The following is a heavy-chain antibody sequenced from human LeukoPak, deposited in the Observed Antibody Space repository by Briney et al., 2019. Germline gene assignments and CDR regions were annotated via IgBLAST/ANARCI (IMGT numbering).Heavy chain of an antibody. CDR3: ARELAREVTLDY. CDR1: GFTLSSYE. Sequence: GGSLRLSCAASGFTLSSYEMHWVRQVPGKWLVWVLRIKSDGRRTGYADSAKGRFTISRDNGKNTRYLQMKRLRAEDTAIYYGARELAREVTLDYWGQGTLVTVSS. J-gene: IGHJ4*02. V-gene: IGHV3-74*01. CDR2: IKSDGRRT. D-gene: IGHD2-21*02.